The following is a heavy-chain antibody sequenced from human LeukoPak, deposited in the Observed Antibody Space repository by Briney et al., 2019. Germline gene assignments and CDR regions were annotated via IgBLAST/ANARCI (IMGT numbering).Heavy chain of an antibody. V-gene: IGHV3-30-3*01. CDR1: GFTFSNYA. D-gene: IGHD6-13*01. CDR3: ARERPEGSSWHNYFDY. CDR2: ISYDGGNK. Sequence: PGGSLRLSCAASGFTFSNYAMHWVRQAPGKGLEWVAVISYDGGNKYYADSVKGRFTISRDNSKNTLFLQMNSLRAEDTAVYYCARERPEGSSWHNYFDYWGQGTLVTVSS. J-gene: IGHJ4*02.